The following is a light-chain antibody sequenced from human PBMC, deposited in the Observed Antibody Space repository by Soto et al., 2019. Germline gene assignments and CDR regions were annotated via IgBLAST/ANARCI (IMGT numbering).Light chain of an antibody. J-gene: IGKJ1*01. CDR2: GAS. V-gene: IGKV3-15*01. Sequence: EIVVTLSPATLSLSPRERATLSCLASQSVSSYLAWYQQKPGQAPRLLIYGASTRATGIPARFSGSGSGTEFTLTISSLQSEDFAVYYCQQYNNWPPWTFGQGTKVDIK. CDR1: QSVSSY. CDR3: QQYNNWPPWT.